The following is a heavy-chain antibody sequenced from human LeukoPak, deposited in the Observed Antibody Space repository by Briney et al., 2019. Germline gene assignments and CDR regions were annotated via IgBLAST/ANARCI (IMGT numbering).Heavy chain of an antibody. CDR1: GFTFRRNC. CDR3: ARENPDSSSWTVFEY. V-gene: IGHV3-21*01. D-gene: IGHD6-13*01. CDR2: ISYRCTYI. J-gene: IGHJ4*02. Sequence: SGVSLRLSCASSGFTFRRNCIAWVRQAPGKGLEEVSSISYRCTYIYYSESVKGRFTISRDNAKKSMYLEMISVRSDDTAIYYCARENPDSSSWTVFEYWGQGTLVTVSS.